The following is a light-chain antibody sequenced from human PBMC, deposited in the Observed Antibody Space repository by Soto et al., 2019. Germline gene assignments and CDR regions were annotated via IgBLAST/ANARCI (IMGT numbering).Light chain of an antibody. Sequence: QSALTQPRSVSGSPGQSVTISCTGTSSDVGGSNYVSWYQQHPGKPPKVMIYDVTKRPSGVPDRFSGSKSGNTASLTISGLQAEDEADYYCCSNAVNSVVFGGGTQLTVL. CDR2: DVT. CDR3: CSNAVNSVV. J-gene: IGLJ2*01. V-gene: IGLV2-11*02. CDR1: SSDVGGSNY.